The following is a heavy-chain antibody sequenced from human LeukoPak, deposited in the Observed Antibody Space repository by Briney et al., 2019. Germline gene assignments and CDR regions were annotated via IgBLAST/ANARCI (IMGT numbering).Heavy chain of an antibody. CDR2: IFYTGNT. D-gene: IGHD1/OR15-1a*01. V-gene: IGHV4-31*03. CDR1: GDSISSGDYS. Sequence: PSQTLSLTCTVTGDSISSGDYSWTWIRQHPGKGLEWIGYIFYTGNTYCNPSLKSRLSISVDTSKNQFSLKLSSVTAADTAMYYCAREVWNIRNPGAWLDPWGQGSLVTVSS. J-gene: IGHJ5*02. CDR3: AREVWNIRNPGAWLDP.